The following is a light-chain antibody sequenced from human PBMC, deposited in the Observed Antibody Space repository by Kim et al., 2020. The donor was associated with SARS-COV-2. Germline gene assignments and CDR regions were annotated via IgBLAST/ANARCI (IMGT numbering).Light chain of an antibody. V-gene: IGLV3-1*01. CDR3: QAWDSSTYV. CDR2: QDN. Sequence: SYELTQPPSVSVFPGQTASITCSGDKLGDKYASWYQQKSGQSPVLVIYQDNKRPSGIPERFSGSNSGNTATLTISGTQAMDEDDYYCQAWDSSTYVFGPG. J-gene: IGLJ1*01. CDR1: KLGDKY.